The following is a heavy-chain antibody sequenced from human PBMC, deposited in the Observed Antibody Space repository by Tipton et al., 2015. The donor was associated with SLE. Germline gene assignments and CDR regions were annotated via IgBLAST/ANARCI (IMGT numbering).Heavy chain of an antibody. CDR1: GYTFTSFG. Sequence: QLVQSGAEVKKPGASVKVSCKTSGYTFTSFGITWVRQAPGQGLEWMGWISAYNGNTNYAQKLQGRVAMTVDRSTTTVYMEMDSLTSEDTAVYFCARGTDVWGQGTTVIVS. V-gene: IGHV1-18*01. CDR2: ISAYNGNT. CDR3: ARGTDV. J-gene: IGHJ6*02.